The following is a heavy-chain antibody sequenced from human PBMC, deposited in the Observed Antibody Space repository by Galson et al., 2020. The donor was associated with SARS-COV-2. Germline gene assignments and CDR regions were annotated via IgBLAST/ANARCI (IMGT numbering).Heavy chain of an antibody. V-gene: IGHV3-64D*06. CDR2: ISSNGGST. J-gene: IGHJ4*02. Sequence: GGSLRLSCSASGFTFSSYAMHWVRQAPGKGLEYVSAISSNGGSTYYADSVKGRFTISRDNSKNTLYLQMSSLRSEDTAVYYCTRYNWNDAFQTYDYWGQGTLVTVSS. CDR3: TRYNWNDAFQTYDY. D-gene: IGHD1-1*01. CDR1: GFTFSSYA.